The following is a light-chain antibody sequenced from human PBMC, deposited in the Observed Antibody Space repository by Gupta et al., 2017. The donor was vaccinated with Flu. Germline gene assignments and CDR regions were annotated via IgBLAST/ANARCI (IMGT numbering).Light chain of an antibody. CDR1: QSVLYSSNNKNY. V-gene: IGKV4-1*01. Sequence: DIVMTHSPDSLAVSLGERATINCKSSQSVLYSSNNKNYLAWYQQKPGQPPKLLIYWASTRESGVPDRFSGSGSGTDFTLTISSLQAEDVAVYYCQQYYSTLTFGGGTKVEIK. J-gene: IGKJ4*01. CDR2: WAS. CDR3: QQYYSTLT.